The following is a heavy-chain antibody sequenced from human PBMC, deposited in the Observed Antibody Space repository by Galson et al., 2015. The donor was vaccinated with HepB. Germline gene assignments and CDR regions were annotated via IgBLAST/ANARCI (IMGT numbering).Heavy chain of an antibody. Sequence: SLRLSCAASGLTFSSYGMHWVRQAPGKGLEWVAVIWYDGSNKYYADSVKGRFTISRDNSKNTLYLQMNSLRAEDTAVYYCARAGYSSSWYDIAVAGSLYYYYYYMDVWGKGTTVTVSS. CDR3: ARAGYSSSWYDIAVAGSLYYYYYYMDV. CDR1: GLTFSSYG. CDR2: IWYDGSNK. D-gene: IGHD6-13*01. V-gene: IGHV3-33*08. J-gene: IGHJ6*03.